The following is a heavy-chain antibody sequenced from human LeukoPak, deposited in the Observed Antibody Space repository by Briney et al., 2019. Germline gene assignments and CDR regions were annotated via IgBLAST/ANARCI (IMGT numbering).Heavy chain of an antibody. J-gene: IGHJ4*02. CDR3: ARGGTHYYDSSGYYSIFDY. Sequence: SVKVSCKASGGTFSSYAISWVRQAPGQGLEWMGRIIPIFGTANYAQKFQRRVTITTDESTSTAYMELSSLRSEDTAVYYCARGGTHYYDSSGYYSIFDYWGQGTLVTVSS. V-gene: IGHV1-69*05. CDR1: GGTFSSYA. D-gene: IGHD3-22*01. CDR2: IIPIFGTA.